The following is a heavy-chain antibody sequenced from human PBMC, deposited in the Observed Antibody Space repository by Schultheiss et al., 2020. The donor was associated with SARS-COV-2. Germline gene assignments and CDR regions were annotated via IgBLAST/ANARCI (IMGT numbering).Heavy chain of an antibody. J-gene: IGHJ4*02. V-gene: IGHV3-23*01. CDR3: ARDGGGSYSDW. CDR2: ISGSGGST. CDR1: GFTLSSYE. D-gene: IGHD1-26*01. Sequence: GGSLRLSCAASGFTLSSYEMNWVRQAPGKGLEWVSAISGSGGSTYYADSVKGRFTISRDNSKNTLYLQMNSLRAEDTAVYYCARDGGGSYSDWWGQGTLVTVSS.